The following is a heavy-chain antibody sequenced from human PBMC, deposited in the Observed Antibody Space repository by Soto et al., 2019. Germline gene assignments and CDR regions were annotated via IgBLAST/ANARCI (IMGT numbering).Heavy chain of an antibody. CDR1: GFTFSSYS. Sequence: PGGSLRLSCAASGFTFSSYSMYWVRQAPGKGLEWVSSISSSSSYIYYADSVKGRFTISRDNAKNSLYLQMNSLRAEDTAVYYCARDSLKPLYGMDVWGQGTTVTVSS. J-gene: IGHJ6*02. CDR2: ISSSSSYI. V-gene: IGHV3-21*01. CDR3: ARDSLKPLYGMDV.